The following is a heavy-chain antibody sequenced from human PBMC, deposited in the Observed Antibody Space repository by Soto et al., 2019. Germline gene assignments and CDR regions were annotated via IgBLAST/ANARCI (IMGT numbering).Heavy chain of an antibody. Sequence: EVQLVESGGGLVQPGGSLRLSCAASGFTFSSYAMHWVRQAPGKGLEYVSAISSNGGSTYYANAERGRFTISRDNSKNTLYLQMDSLRAEDMAVYYCARQSYSSYYFDYWGQGPLVTASS. V-gene: IGHV3-64*01. J-gene: IGHJ4*02. CDR2: ISSNGGST. D-gene: IGHD6-13*01. CDR1: GFTFSSYA. CDR3: ARQSYSSYYFDY.